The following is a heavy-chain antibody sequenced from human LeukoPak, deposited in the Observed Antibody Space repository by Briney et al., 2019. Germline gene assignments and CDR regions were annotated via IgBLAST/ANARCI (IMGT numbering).Heavy chain of an antibody. CDR1: GFTFSSYW. Sequence: GGSLRLSCSATGFTFSSYWLYWCRQVPGKGLVWFSRINSYGSSQHYADCVKGRFTISRDNAKNTLYQQMNGLRAEDTAVYYCARRVIFGFSHDYWGQGTLVTVSS. J-gene: IGHJ4*02. CDR3: ARRVIFGFSHDY. D-gene: IGHD3/OR15-3a*01. CDR2: INSYGSSQ. V-gene: IGHV3-74*01.